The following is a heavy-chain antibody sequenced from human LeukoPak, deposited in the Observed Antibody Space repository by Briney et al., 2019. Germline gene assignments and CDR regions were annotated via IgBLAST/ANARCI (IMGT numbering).Heavy chain of an antibody. CDR2: ISSSGSTI. Sequence: KPGGSLRLSCVDSGFTFSDYYMSWIRQAPGKGLEWVSYISSSGSTIYYADSVKGRFTISRDNAKNSLYLQMNSLRAEDTAVYYCASGGRKQIDAFDIWGQGTMVTVSS. D-gene: IGHD1-14*01. CDR1: GFTFSDYY. V-gene: IGHV3-11*01. CDR3: ASGGRKQIDAFDI. J-gene: IGHJ3*02.